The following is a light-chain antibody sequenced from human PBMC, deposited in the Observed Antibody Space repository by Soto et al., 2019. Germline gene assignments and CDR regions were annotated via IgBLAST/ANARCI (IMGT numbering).Light chain of an antibody. CDR2: AAS. Sequence: EIVLTQSPGTLSLSPGESATLSCRASQTVSSSFLAWYQQTPGQAPRLLIYAASSRATGIPDRFSGSGSGTDFTLTISSLEPEDFAVYYCQQYGNSPQTFGQGTKVDIK. CDR1: QTVSSSF. J-gene: IGKJ1*01. V-gene: IGKV3-20*01. CDR3: QQYGNSPQT.